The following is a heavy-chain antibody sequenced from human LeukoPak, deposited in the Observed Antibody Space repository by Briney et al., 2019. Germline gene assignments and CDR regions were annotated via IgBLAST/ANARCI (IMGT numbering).Heavy chain of an antibody. D-gene: IGHD3-9*01. CDR1: GFSFSNFG. CDR3: ARVYDVLTGGFDH. V-gene: IGHV3-21*01. CDR2: ISSSMISI. Sequence: GGSLRLSCAASGFSFSNFGMNWVRQAPGKGLEWVSFISSSMISIHYADSVQGRFTISRDNARNILYLQMNSLRAEDTAVYYCARVYDVLTGGFDHWGQGALVTVSS. J-gene: IGHJ4*02.